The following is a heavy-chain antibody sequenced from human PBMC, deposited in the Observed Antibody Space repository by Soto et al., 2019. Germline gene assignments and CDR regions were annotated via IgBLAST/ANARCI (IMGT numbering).Heavy chain of an antibody. V-gene: IGHV3-23*01. Sequence: EVQLLESGGGLVQPGGSLRLSCAASGFTFSSYAMSWVRQAPGKGLEWVSAISGSGGSTYYADSGKGRFTISRDNSKNTLYLQMNSLRAEDTAVYYCAKDSSGWPTFFDYWGQGTLVTVSS. CDR1: GFTFSSYA. CDR3: AKDSSGWPTFFDY. CDR2: ISGSGGST. J-gene: IGHJ4*02. D-gene: IGHD6-19*01.